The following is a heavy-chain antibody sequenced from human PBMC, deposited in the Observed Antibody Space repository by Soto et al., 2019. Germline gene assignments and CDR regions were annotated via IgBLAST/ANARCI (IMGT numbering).Heavy chain of an antibody. CDR3: AKDRSSGSAYSGMDF. J-gene: IGHJ6*02. V-gene: IGHV3-9*01. D-gene: IGHD3-10*01. CDR2: FKWNSGDV. CDR1: GFTFGDYA. Sequence: PGGTLRLSCAASGFTFGDYAMHWVRQVPGKGLEWVSGFKWNSGDVGYADSVKGRLTISRDNARNSLYLQMNSLRPEDTAVYYCAKDRSSGSAYSGMDFWGQGTMVTVSS.